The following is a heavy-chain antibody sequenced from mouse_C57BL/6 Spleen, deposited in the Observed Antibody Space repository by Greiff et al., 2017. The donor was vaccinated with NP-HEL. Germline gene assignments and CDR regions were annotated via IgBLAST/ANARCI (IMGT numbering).Heavy chain of an antibody. V-gene: IGHV7-3*01. J-gene: IGHJ4*01. D-gene: IGHD1-1*01. CDR3: ARWDYGSSYDAMDY. Sequence: EVHLVESGGGLVQPGGSLSLSCAASGFTFTDYYMSWVRQPPGQALEWLGFIRNKANGYTTEYSASVKGRFTISRDNSQSILYLQMNALRAEDSATYYCARWDYGSSYDAMDYWGQGTSVTVSS. CDR1: GFTFTDYY. CDR2: IRNKANGYTT.